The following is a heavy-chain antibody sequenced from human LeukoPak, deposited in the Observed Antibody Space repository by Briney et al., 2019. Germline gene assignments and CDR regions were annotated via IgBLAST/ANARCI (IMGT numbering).Heavy chain of an antibody. D-gene: IGHD2-2*01. Sequence: GGSLTLSCAASGFTFINAWMRWVRQAPGKGLEWVGYIKRKTVAGTTEYAAHVKGRFSVTRDDSKNTLYLKMNSLKTEDAAMYCCTPQYCSSATCLYPFVCWGEGSLVTVSS. V-gene: IGHV3-15*01. CDR2: IKRKTVAGTT. CDR1: GFTFINAW. CDR3: TPQYCSSATCLYPFVC. J-gene: IGHJ4*02.